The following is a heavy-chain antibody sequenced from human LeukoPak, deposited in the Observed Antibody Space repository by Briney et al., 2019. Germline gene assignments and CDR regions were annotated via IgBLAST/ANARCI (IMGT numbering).Heavy chain of an antibody. CDR2: IKSKTDGGTT. J-gene: IGHJ3*02. V-gene: IGHV3-15*01. CDR1: GFTFSNAW. Sequence: GESLKISCAASGFTFSNAWMSWVRQAPGKGLEWVGRIKSKTDGGTTDYAAPVKGRFTISRDDSKNTLYLQMNSLKTEDTAVYYCTTDMAVCSGGSCYSNHAFDIWGQGTMVTVSS. D-gene: IGHD2-15*01. CDR3: TTDMAVCSGGSCYSNHAFDI.